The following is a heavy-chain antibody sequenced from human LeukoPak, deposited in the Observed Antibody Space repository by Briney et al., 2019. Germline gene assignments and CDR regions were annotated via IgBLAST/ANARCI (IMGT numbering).Heavy chain of an antibody. D-gene: IGHD7-27*01. CDR2: ITTSDGST. CDR1: GFTFSSYT. J-gene: IGHJ4*02. Sequence: PPGGSLRLSCAASGFTFSSYTMSWVRQAPGKGLEWVSTITTSDGSTYYADSVKGRFTVSRDNSKNTLFLQMNSLRAEDTAVYYCAKDGGLWVSAHWGDSWGRGTLVTVSS. CDR3: AKDGGLWVSAHWGDS. V-gene: IGHV3-23*01.